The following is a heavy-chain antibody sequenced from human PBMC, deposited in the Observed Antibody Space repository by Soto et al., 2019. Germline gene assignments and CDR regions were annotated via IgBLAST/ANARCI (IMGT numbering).Heavy chain of an antibody. CDR2: INYRGTT. CDR1: GDSMSSGDYY. CDR3: ARDAPGADPH. Sequence: PSETLSLTCTVSGDSMSSGDYYWNWIRQHPEKGLEWIGYINYRGTTFYNPSLKSRIAISADTSKNQFSLRLTSVTAADTAMYFCARDAPGADPHWGQGPLVTVSS. D-gene: IGHD1-26*01. J-gene: IGHJ4*02. V-gene: IGHV4-31*03.